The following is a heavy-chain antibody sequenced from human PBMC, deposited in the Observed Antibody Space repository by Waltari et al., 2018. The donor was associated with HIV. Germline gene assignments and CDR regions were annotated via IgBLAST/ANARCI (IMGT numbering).Heavy chain of an antibody. D-gene: IGHD5-18*01. CDR2: IKQDGREK. CDR3: ARAMQLRSDFDV. V-gene: IGHV3-7*01. CDR1: GFTFRNYW. J-gene: IGHJ2*01. Sequence: EVKLVESGGGLVQPGGSLRLSCAASGFTFRNYWMHWVRQAPGKGLEWVANIKQDGREKYYVDSVKGRFTISRDNAKDSVNLQMNSLRGEDTAVYYCARAMQLRSDFDVWGRGTLVTVSS.